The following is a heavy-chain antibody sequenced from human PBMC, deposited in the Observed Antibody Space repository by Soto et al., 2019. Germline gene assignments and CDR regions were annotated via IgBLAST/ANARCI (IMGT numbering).Heavy chain of an antibody. V-gene: IGHV4-59*08. CDR3: ARHEQLGNLTTTSFDY. J-gene: IGHJ4*02. Sequence: PSETLSLTCTVSGGSISSYYWSWIRQPPGKGLEWIGYIYYSGSTNYNPSLKSRVTISVDTSKNQFSLKLSSVTAADTAVYYCARHEQLGNLTTTSFDYWGQGTPVPVSS. CDR1: GGSISSYY. CDR2: IYYSGST. D-gene: IGHD6-13*01.